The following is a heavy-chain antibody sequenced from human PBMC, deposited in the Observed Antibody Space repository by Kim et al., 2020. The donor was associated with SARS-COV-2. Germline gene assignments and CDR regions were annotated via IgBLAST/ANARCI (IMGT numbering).Heavy chain of an antibody. CDR3: ARDRYGDYGRWFDP. V-gene: IGHV1-69*04. J-gene: IGHJ5*02. Sequence: AKKFHGRVTITADKSTSTAYMGLSSLRSEDTAVYYCARDRYGDYGRWFDPWGQGTLVTVSS. D-gene: IGHD4-17*01.